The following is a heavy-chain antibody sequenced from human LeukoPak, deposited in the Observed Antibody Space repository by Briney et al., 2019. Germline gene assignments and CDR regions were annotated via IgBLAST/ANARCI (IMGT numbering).Heavy chain of an antibody. CDR1: GFTFSNYA. CDR3: AKWGDFDVLTGYYVPDF. CDR2: ITCSCGNT. D-gene: IGHD3-9*01. V-gene: IGHV3-23*01. Sequence: GGSLRLSCAASGFTFSNYAMICVRQAPGKALECVSAITCSCGNTYYADSVKGRFTISRDNSKNTLYLQMNSLRDEDTAVYYCAKWGDFDVLTGYYVPDFWGQGTLVTVSS. J-gene: IGHJ4*02.